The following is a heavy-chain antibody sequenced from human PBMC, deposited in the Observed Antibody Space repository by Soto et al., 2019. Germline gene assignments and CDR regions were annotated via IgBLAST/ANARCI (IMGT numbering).Heavy chain of an antibody. Sequence: SVKVSCKASGGTFSSYAISWVRQAPGQGLEWMGGIIPIFGTANYAQKFQGRVTITADESTSTAYMELSSLRSEDTAVYYCALSRRRWYPYGMDVWGQGITVTVSS. J-gene: IGHJ6*02. V-gene: IGHV1-69*13. CDR2: IIPIFGTA. CDR3: ALSRRRWYPYGMDV. CDR1: GGTFSSYA. D-gene: IGHD2-15*01.